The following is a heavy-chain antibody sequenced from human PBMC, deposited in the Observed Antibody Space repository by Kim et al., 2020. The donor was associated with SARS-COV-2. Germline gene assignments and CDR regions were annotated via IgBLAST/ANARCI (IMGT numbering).Heavy chain of an antibody. J-gene: IGHJ4*02. V-gene: IGHV3-23*01. D-gene: IGHD3-10*01. Sequence: ADAVRSRFTKSRDNAKNTLYLQMDSLRVEDTAVYYCAKDLLYVPGRGYFDSWGQGVLVTVSS. CDR3: AKDLLYVPGRGYFDS.